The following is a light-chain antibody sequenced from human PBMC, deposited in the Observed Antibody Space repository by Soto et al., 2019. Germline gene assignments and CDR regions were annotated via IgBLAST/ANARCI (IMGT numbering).Light chain of an antibody. CDR2: DAS. Sequence: ELVVEHSPTTLSVSPGERASLSCRASQSVGSSLAWYQQKPGQAPRLVIYDASTRATGIPDRFSGSGSGTDFTFTISRLEPGDFAVYYCQQYGSSPWTFGQGTKVDI. CDR1: QSVGSS. CDR3: QQYGSSPWT. V-gene: IGKV3-20*01. J-gene: IGKJ1*01.